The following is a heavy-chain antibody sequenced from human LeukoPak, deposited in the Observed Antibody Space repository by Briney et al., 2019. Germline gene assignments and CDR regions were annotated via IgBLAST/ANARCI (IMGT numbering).Heavy chain of an antibody. CDR1: GGSISSYY. J-gene: IGHJ6*04. D-gene: IGHD3-10*01. CDR2: IYYTGNT. V-gene: IGHV4-59*01. CDR3: ARGHYGSGSYYMDV. Sequence: PSETLSLTCTVSGGSISSYYWSWIRLPPGKGLEYIGHIYYTGNTNNNPSLNSRGTISVDTSKNQFSLKLSPVTAADTAVYYCARGHYGSGSYYMDVWGKGTTVTVSS.